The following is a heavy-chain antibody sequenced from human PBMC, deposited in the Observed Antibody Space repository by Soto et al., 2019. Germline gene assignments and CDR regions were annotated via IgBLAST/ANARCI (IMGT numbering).Heavy chain of an antibody. CDR3: ASSEIVVVVAATPGAFDI. J-gene: IGHJ3*02. Sequence: SVKFSSKASGGTFSTYAISWVRQAPGQGLEWMGGIIPIFGTANYAQRLQGRVTMTADKATSTAYMELSSLRSEDTAVYYCASSEIVVVVAATPGAFDIWGQGTMVTVSS. D-gene: IGHD2-15*01. CDR2: IIPIFGTA. V-gene: IGHV1-69*06. CDR1: GGTFSTYA.